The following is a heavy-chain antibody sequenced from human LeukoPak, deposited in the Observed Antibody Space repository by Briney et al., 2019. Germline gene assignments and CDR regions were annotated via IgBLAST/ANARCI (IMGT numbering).Heavy chain of an antibody. CDR1: GGSISSYY. Sequence: PSETLSLTCTVSGGSISSYYWSWIRQPAGTALEWIGRIYTSGTITYNPSLKSRVTMSVDTSKNQFSLKLSSVNAADTAVYYCARDSGTTGEVKFDPWGQGTLVIVSS. J-gene: IGHJ5*02. V-gene: IGHV4-4*07. CDR3: ARDSGTTGEVKFDP. D-gene: IGHD3-10*01. CDR2: IYTSGTI.